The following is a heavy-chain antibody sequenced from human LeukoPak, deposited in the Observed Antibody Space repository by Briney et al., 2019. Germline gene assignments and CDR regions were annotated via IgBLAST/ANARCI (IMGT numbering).Heavy chain of an antibody. CDR3: RGDSSGYYSDYGMDV. J-gene: IGHJ6*02. CDR1: GLTLGDYA. Sequence: GRSPRLSFTASGLTLGDYAMSWVRQAPGKGLEWVSFNRCRAYGGTTEYAASVKGRFTISRDDSKSIAYLQMNSLKTEDTAVYYCRGDSSGYYSDYGMDVWGQGTTVTVSS. D-gene: IGHD3-22*01. CDR2: NRCRAYGGTT. V-gene: IGHV3-49*04.